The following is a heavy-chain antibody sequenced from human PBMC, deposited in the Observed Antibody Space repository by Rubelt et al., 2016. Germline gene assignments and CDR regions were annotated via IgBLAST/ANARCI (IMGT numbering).Heavy chain of an antibody. Sequence: QVQLVQSGAEVKKPGASVKVSCKASGYTFTSYAMHWVRQAPGQRLEWMGWINAGNGNKKYSQKFQGRVTITRDTSASTAYMELSSLRSEDTAVYYCARAQRIRLLMVYAPTFDYWGQGTLVTVSS. CDR1: GYTFTSYA. J-gene: IGHJ4*02. V-gene: IGHV1-3*01. D-gene: IGHD2-8*01. CDR3: ARAQRIRLLMVYAPTFDY. CDR2: INAGNGNK.